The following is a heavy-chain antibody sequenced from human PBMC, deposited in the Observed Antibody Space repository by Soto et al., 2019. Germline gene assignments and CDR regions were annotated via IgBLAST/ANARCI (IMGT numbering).Heavy chain of an antibody. J-gene: IGHJ4*02. V-gene: IGHV3-33*01. CDR1: GFTFSSYG. D-gene: IGHD6-13*01. Sequence: PVGSLRLSCAASGFTFSSYGMHWVRQAPGKGLEWVAVIWYDGSNKYYADSVKGRFTISRDNSKNTLYLQMNSLRAEDTAVYYCARGEDRSSWYVPGVFGGQGTLVTVSS. CDR2: IWYDGSNK. CDR3: ARGEDRSSWYVPGVF.